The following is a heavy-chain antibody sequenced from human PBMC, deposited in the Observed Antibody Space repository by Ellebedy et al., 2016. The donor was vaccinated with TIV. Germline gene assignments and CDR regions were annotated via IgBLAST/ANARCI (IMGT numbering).Heavy chain of an antibody. CDR1: GGTFSSYA. CDR2: IIPIFGTA. Sequence: SVKVSCXASGGTFSSYAISWVRQAPGQGLEWMGGIIPIFGTANYAQKFQGRVTITADESTSTAYMELSSLRSEDTAVYYCARSMATVYYYYYGMDVWGHGTTVTVSS. D-gene: IGHD5-24*01. CDR3: ARSMATVYYYYYGMDV. J-gene: IGHJ6*02. V-gene: IGHV1-69*13.